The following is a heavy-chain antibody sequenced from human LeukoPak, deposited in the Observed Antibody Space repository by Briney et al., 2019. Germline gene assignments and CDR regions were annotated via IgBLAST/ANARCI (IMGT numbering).Heavy chain of an antibody. CDR3: ARVQLAYDYVWGSYRYLGYFDY. D-gene: IGHD3-16*02. V-gene: IGHV4-34*01. CDR1: GGSFSGYY. J-gene: IGHJ4*02. CDR2: INHSGST. Sequence: PSETLSLTCAVYGGSFSGYYWSWIRQPPGKGLEWIGEINHSGSTNYNPSLKSRVTISVDTSKNQFSLQLSSVPAADTAVYYCARVQLAYDYVWGSYRYLGYFDYWGQGTLVTVSS.